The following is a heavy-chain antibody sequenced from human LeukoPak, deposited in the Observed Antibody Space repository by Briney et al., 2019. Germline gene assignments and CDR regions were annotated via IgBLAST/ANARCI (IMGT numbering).Heavy chain of an antibody. V-gene: IGHV1-18*01. J-gene: IGHJ4*02. Sequence: ASVKVSCKASGYTFTSYAISWVRQAPGQGLEWMGWISGYNGKRVYAQQFQGRVTMTTDTSTNTVYMDLRSLRSDDTAEYYCAGSYYDNSGHLDYWGQGTLVTVSS. CDR3: AGSYYDNSGHLDY. CDR1: GYTFTSYA. CDR2: ISGYNGKR. D-gene: IGHD3-22*01.